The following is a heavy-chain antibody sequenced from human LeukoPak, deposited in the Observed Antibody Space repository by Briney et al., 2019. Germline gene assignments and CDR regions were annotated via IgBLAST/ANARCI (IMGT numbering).Heavy chain of an antibody. Sequence: SETLSLTCTVSGGSISSGSYYWSWIRQPAGKGLEWIGRIYTSGSTNYNPSLKSRVTISVDTSQNQFSLKLSSVTAADTAVYYCARDRHLDYEGFDYWGQGTLVTVSS. CDR1: GGSISSGSYY. J-gene: IGHJ4*02. CDR2: IYTSGST. CDR3: ARDRHLDYEGFDY. V-gene: IGHV4-61*02. D-gene: IGHD4-17*01.